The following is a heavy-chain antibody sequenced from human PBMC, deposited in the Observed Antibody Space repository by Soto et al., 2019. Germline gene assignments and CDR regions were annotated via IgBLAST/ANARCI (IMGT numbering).Heavy chain of an antibody. CDR1: RLTFPHPH. J-gene: IGHJ3*02. V-gene: IGHV1-2*04. D-gene: IGHD2-2*01. CDR3: ARDRAYCSSTSCYSGAFDI. Sequence: GPGEVSFQAFRLTFPHPHPPWGGQGPGQRPGWMGWINPNSGGTNYAQKFQGWVTMTRDTSISTAYMELSRLRSDDTAVYYCARDRAYCSSTSCYSGAFDIWGQGTMVTVSS. CDR2: INPNSGGT.